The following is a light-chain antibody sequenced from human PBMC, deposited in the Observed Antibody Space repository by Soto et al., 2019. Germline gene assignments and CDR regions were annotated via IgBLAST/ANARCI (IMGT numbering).Light chain of an antibody. CDR1: SSDVGSYNL. Sequence: QSVLTQPASVSGSPGQSITISCTGTSSDVGSYNLVYWYQQHPGKAPKLMISEGNKRPSGISNRFSGSKSGNTASLTISGLQAEDEADYYCCSFATSGTWVFGGGTKLTVL. J-gene: IGLJ3*02. CDR3: CSFATSGTWV. V-gene: IGLV2-23*01. CDR2: EGN.